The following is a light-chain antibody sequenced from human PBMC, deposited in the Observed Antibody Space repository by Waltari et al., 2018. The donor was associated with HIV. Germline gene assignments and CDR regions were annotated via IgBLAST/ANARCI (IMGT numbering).Light chain of an antibody. Sequence: SYELTQPSSMSVSPGQTARITCSGDVLAKTYARWFQQKPGQAPVLLIYKDHERPSGIPERFSGSSSGTTVTLTISGTQVDDEADYYCYSVADNMGVFGGGTKLTVL. CDR2: KDH. V-gene: IGLV3-27*01. CDR3: YSVADNMGV. J-gene: IGLJ3*02. CDR1: VLAKTY.